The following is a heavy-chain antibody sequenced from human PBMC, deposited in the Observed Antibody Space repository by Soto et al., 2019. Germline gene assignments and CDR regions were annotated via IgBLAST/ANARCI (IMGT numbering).Heavy chain of an antibody. CDR3: ATHKYSRPDIPYYFDY. CDR2: IYYSGST. D-gene: IGHD6-13*01. Sequence: TSETLSLTCTVSGGSISSSSYYWGWIRQPPGKGLEWIGSIYYSGSTYYNPSLKSRVTISVDTSKSHFSLKLSSVTAADTAVYYCATHKYSRPDIPYYFDYWGLGTLVTVSS. CDR1: GGSISSSSYY. J-gene: IGHJ4*02. V-gene: IGHV4-39*01.